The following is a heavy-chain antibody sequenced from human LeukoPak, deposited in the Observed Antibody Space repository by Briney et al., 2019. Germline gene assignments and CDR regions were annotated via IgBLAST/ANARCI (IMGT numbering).Heavy chain of an antibody. CDR1: GYTSTGYY. Sequence: ASVKVSCKASGYTSTGYYMHWVRQAPGQGLEWMGWINPNSGGTNYAQKFQGRVTMTRDTSISTAYMELSRLRSDDTAVYYCASGYYDSSGLPFDYWGQGTLVTVSS. J-gene: IGHJ4*02. CDR3: ASGYYDSSGLPFDY. CDR2: INPNSGGT. V-gene: IGHV1-2*02. D-gene: IGHD3-22*01.